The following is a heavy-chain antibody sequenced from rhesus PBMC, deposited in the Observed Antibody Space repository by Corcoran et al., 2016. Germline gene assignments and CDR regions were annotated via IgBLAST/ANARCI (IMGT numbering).Heavy chain of an antibody. CDR2: IYGSGGGT. J-gene: IGHJ4*01. D-gene: IGHD6-25*01. Sequence: QVQLQESGPGLVKPSETLSLTCAVSGGSISDDYYWSWIRQPPGKGLEWIGYIYGSGGGTNYNPARKNRVTISIDTSKNQFARKLSSVTAADTAVYYCASPIAAVRYYFDYWGQGVLVTVSS. V-gene: IGHV4-106*01. CDR1: GGSISDDYY. CDR3: ASPIAAVRYYFDY.